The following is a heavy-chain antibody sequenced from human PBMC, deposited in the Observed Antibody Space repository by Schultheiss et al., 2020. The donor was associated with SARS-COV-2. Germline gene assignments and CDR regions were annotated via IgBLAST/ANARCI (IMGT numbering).Heavy chain of an antibody. V-gene: IGHV4-61*01. CDR2: IYYSGST. J-gene: IGHJ4*02. D-gene: IGHD6-13*01. CDR1: GGSVSSGSYY. CDR3: AREGSGIAAAGTFDY. Sequence: SETLSLTCTVSGGSVSSGSYYWSWIRQPPGKGLEWIGYIYYSGSTNYNPSLKSRVTISVDTSKNQFSLKLSSVTAADTAVYYCAREGSGIAAAGTFDYWGQGTLVTVSS.